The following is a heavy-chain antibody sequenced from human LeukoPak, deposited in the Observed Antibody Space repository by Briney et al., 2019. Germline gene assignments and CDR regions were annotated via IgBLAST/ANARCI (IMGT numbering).Heavy chain of an antibody. J-gene: IGHJ4*02. CDR2: IYYSGST. D-gene: IGHD3-22*01. V-gene: IGHV4-39*01. CDR3: ATSAYDSSGYYPFDY. CDR1: GGSISSSSYY. Sequence: SETLSLTCTVSGGSISSSSYYWGWIRQPPGKGLEWIGSIYYSGSTYYNPSLKSRVTISVDTSKNQFSLKLSSVTAADTAVYYCATSAYDSSGYYPFDYWGQGTLVTVSS.